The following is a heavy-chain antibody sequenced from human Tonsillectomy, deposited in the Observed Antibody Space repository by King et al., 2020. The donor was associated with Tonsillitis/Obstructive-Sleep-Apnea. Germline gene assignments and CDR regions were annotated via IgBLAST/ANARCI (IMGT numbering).Heavy chain of an antibody. D-gene: IGHD2-15*01. J-gene: IGHJ1*01. CDR1: GGSFSGYY. Sequence: VQLQQWGAGLLKPSETLSLTCAVHGGSFSGYYWSWICQSPGKGLGGIGEINHRGSTNYNPSLKSPVTISVDTSTNQFSLKLSSVTAADTAVYYCARGRIVVVVAATPDLYFQHWGQGTLVTVSS. CDR2: INHRGST. V-gene: IGHV4-34*01. CDR3: ARGRIVVVVAATPDLYFQH.